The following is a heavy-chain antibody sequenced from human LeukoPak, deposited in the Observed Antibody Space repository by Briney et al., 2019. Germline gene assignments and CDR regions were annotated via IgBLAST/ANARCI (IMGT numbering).Heavy chain of an antibody. Sequence: GGSLRLSCAASGFTFSSYAMSWVRQAPGKGLEWVSAISGSGGSTCYADSVKGRFTISRDNSKNTLYLQMNSLRAEDTAVYYCAKENYGDFGPYYFDYWGQGTLVTVSS. CDR3: AKENYGDFGPYYFDY. CDR1: GFTFSSYA. J-gene: IGHJ4*02. V-gene: IGHV3-23*01. D-gene: IGHD4-17*01. CDR2: ISGSGGST.